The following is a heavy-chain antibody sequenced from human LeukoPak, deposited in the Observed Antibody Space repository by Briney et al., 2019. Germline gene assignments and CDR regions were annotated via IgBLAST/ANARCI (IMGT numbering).Heavy chain of an antibody. J-gene: IGHJ5*02. CDR2: IHYSGRT. V-gene: IGHV4-59*08. CDR1: GGSISNHY. D-gene: IGHD3-22*01. CDR3: ARFYHDTSGPSNWFDP. Sequence: SETLSLTCSVSGGSISNHYWSWFRQPPGTGLEWIGYIHYSGRTNYNPSLKSRLTISLDTSTNQFSLKLSSVTAADTAMYYCARFYHDTSGPSNWFDPWGQGTLVTVHS.